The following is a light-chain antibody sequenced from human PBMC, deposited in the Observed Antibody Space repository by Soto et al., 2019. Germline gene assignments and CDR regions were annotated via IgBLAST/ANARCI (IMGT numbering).Light chain of an antibody. CDR1: QSVSSY. V-gene: IGKV3-11*01. CDR2: DAS. Sequence: EIVLTQSPATLSLSPGERATLSCRASQSVSSYLAWYQQKPGEAPRLLIYDASNRATATPARFSGSGSGTDFTLTISSLELKDFAVYYCQQRSNWPPALTFGGGTKVEIK. J-gene: IGKJ4*01. CDR3: QQRSNWPPALT.